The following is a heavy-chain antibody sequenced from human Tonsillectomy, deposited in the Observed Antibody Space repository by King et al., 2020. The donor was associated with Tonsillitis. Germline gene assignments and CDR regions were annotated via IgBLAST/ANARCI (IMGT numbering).Heavy chain of an antibody. CDR1: GDSLSSGVYF. Sequence: QLQASGPGLVKPSETLSLTCTVSGDSLSSGVYFWAWIRQPPGKGLEWIGSIYYVGGTTHYNPSLKSRVSISIDTAKNHFSLKLRSVTATDTAVYYCARHFGSVAVAGRFDFWGQGTLVTVSS. CDR3: ARHFGSVAVAGRFDF. D-gene: IGHD6-19*01. V-gene: IGHV4-39*01. CDR2: IYYVGGTT. J-gene: IGHJ4*02.